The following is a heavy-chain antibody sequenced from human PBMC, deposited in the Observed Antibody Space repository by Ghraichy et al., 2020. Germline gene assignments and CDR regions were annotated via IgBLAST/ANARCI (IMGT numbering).Heavy chain of an antibody. CDR3: ARGGGACSSTSCFLLWFGELLYY. V-gene: IGHV3-7*01. J-gene: IGHJ4*02. Sequence: GGSLRLSCAASGFTFSSYWMSWVRQAPGKGLEWVANIKQDGSEKYYVDSVKGRFTISRDNAKNSLYLQMNSLRAEDTAVYYCARGGGACSSTSCFLLWFGELLYYWGQGTLVTVSS. CDR1: GFTFSSYW. CDR2: IKQDGSEK. D-gene: IGHD3-10*01.